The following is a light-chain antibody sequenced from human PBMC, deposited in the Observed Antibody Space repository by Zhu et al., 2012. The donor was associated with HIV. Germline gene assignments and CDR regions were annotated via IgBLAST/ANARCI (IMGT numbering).Light chain of an antibody. J-gene: IGKJ2*01. Sequence: DIQMTQSPSSLSASVGDRVAITCRASQNINNYLNWYQQKPGKAPKLLIYGASTLQSGAPSRFTGSGSGTEFSLTISSLQPEDSATYYCQHSYNTPYTFGQGTKRWRS. CDR3: QHSYNTPYT. CDR2: GAS. V-gene: IGKV1-39*01. CDR1: QNINNY.